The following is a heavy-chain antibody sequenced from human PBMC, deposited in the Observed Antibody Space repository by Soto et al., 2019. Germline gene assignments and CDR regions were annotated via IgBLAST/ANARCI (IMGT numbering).Heavy chain of an antibody. J-gene: IGHJ4*02. Sequence: SETLSLTCAVYGGSFSGYYLSWIRQPPGKGLEWIGEINHSGSTNYNPSLKSRVTISVDTSKNQFSLKLSSVTAADTAVYYCAREASDSSGWPFDYWGQGTLVTVSS. CDR2: INHSGST. CDR1: GGSFSGYY. V-gene: IGHV4-34*01. CDR3: AREASDSSGWPFDY. D-gene: IGHD6-19*01.